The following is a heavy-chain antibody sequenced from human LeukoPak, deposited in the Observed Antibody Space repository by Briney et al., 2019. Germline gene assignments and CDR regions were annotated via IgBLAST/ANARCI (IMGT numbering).Heavy chain of an antibody. Sequence: PGGSLRLSCAASGFTVSSNYMSWVRQAPGKGLEWVSVIYSGGSTYYADSVKGRFTISRDNSKNTLYLQMNSLRAEDTAVYYCASLIAVAGTTDDYWGQGTLVTVSS. V-gene: IGHV3-66*01. CDR1: GFTVSSNY. D-gene: IGHD6-19*01. J-gene: IGHJ4*02. CDR2: IYSGGST. CDR3: ASLIAVAGTTDDY.